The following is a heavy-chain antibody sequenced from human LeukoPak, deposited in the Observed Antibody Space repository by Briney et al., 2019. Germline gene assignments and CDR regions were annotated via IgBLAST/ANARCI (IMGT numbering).Heavy chain of an antibody. D-gene: IGHD4/OR15-4a*01. CDR1: GGSFSGYY. CDR3: ARLGADY. Sequence: SETLSLTCAVYGGSFSGYYWSWIRQPPGKGLEWIGEINHSGSTNYNPSLKSRVTISVDTSKNQFSLKLSSVTAADTAVYYCARLGADYWGQGSLVTVSS. V-gene: IGHV4-34*01. J-gene: IGHJ4*02. CDR2: INHSGST.